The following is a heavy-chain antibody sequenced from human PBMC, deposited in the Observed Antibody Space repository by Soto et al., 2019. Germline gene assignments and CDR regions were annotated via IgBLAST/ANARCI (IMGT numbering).Heavy chain of an antibody. CDR3: ARGQNDYIWGSYRPRYMDV. Sequence: GGSLRLSCAASGFTFSSYAMSWVRQAPGKGLEWVSAISGSGGSTYYADSVKGRFTISRHNSKNTLYLQMNSLRAGDTAVYYCARGQNDYIWGSYRPRYMDVWGKGTTVTVSS. CDR2: ISGSGGST. D-gene: IGHD3-16*02. V-gene: IGHV3-23*01. J-gene: IGHJ6*03. CDR1: GFTFSSYA.